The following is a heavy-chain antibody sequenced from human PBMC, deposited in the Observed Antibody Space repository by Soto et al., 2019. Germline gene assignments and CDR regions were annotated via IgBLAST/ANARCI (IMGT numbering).Heavy chain of an antibody. J-gene: IGHJ4*02. CDR1: GGSISSYY. Sequence: SETLSLTCTVSGGSISSYYWSWIRQPPGKGLEWIGYIYYSGSTNYNPSLKSRVTISVDTSKNQFSLKLSSVTAADTAVYYCARVQFTIFGVFDYWGQGTLVTVSS. D-gene: IGHD3-3*01. V-gene: IGHV4-59*01. CDR2: IYYSGST. CDR3: ARVQFTIFGVFDY.